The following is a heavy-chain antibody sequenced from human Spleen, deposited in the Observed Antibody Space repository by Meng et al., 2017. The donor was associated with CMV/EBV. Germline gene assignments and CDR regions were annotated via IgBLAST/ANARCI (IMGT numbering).Heavy chain of an antibody. D-gene: IGHD3-10*01. CDR1: GFTFIDYG. CDR2: IRPYPGDT. CDR3: ARLAIRAPFDY. J-gene: IGHJ4*02. V-gene: IGHV1-18*01. Sequence: SCKASGFTFIDYGISWVRQAPGQGLEWLGWIRPYPGDTTCAPKLQGRVTMTTDTSTSTAHMELRSLRSDDTALYYCARLAIRAPFDYWGQGTLVTVSS.